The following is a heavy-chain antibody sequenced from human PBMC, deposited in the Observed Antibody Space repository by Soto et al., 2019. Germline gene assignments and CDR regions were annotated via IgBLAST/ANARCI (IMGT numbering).Heavy chain of an antibody. Sequence: VTLKESGPVLVKPTETLTLTCTVSGFSLSNARMGVSWIRQPPGKALECLAHIFSNDETSYSTSLKSRLTISKDTSKSQVVLTMTNMDPVDTAKYYCARIPLWFGDSVWFAPWGQGTLVTVSS. CDR3: ARIPLWFGDSVWFAP. J-gene: IGHJ5*02. CDR2: IFSNDET. V-gene: IGHV2-26*01. CDR1: GFSLSNARMG. D-gene: IGHD3-10*01.